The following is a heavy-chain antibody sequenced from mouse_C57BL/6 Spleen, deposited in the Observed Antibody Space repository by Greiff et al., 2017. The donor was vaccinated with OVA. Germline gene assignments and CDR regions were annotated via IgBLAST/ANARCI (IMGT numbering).Heavy chain of an antibody. D-gene: IGHD2-2*01. Sequence: QVQLQQPGAELVMPGASVKLSCKASGYTFTSYWMHWVKQRPGQGLEWIGEIDPSDSYTNYNQKFKGKSTLTVDKSSSTAYMQLSSLTSEDSAVYYCARLGDYGYDRDAMDDWGQGTSVTVSS. CDR3: ARLGDYGYDRDAMDD. CDR1: GYTFTSYW. CDR2: IDPSDSYT. V-gene: IGHV1-69*01. J-gene: IGHJ4*01.